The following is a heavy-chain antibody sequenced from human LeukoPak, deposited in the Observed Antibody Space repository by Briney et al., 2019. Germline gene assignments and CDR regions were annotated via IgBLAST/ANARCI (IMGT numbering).Heavy chain of an antibody. V-gene: IGHV3-23*01. CDR1: GFHFSSYA. Sequence: GGSLRLSFAASGFHFSSYAMGWGRQASGEGLEWVSAVSGSGGSTYYADSVKGRFTISRDNSKNTLYLQMNSLRAEDTAVYYCAKGGYAFDIWGQGTMVTVSS. CDR3: AKGGYAFDI. CDR2: VSGSGGST. J-gene: IGHJ3*02.